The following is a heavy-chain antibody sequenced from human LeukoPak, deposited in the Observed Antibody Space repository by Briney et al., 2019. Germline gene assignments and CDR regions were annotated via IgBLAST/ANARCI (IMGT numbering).Heavy chain of an antibody. Sequence: SETLSLTCTVSGGSISSSSYYWGWIRQPPGKGLEWIGSIYYSGSTYYNPSLKSRVTISVDTSKNQFSLKLSSVTAADTAVYYCARARAVADFDYWGQGTLVTVSS. CDR3: ARARAVADFDY. D-gene: IGHD6-19*01. J-gene: IGHJ4*02. V-gene: IGHV4-39*07. CDR2: IYYSGST. CDR1: GGSISSSSYY.